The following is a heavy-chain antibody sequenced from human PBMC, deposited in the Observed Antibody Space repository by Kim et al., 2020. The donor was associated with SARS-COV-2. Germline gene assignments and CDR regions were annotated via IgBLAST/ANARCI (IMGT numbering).Heavy chain of an antibody. CDR3: AKDLRYCSGGSCYSLLGMDV. Sequence: GGSLRLSCAASGFTFSSYAMSWVRQAPGKGLEWVSAISGSGGSTYYADSVKGRFTISRDNSKNTLYLQMNSLRAEDTAVYYCAKDLRYCSGGSCYSLLGMDVWGQGTTVTVSS. J-gene: IGHJ6*02. CDR2: ISGSGGST. CDR1: GFTFSSYA. D-gene: IGHD2-15*01. V-gene: IGHV3-23*01.